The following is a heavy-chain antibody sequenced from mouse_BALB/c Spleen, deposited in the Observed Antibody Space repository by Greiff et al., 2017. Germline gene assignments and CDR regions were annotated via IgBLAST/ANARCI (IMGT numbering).Heavy chain of an antibody. CDR2: INPSSGYT. CDR3: ARIRYDVGYAMDY. D-gene: IGHD2-14*01. CDR1: GYTFTSYT. J-gene: IGHJ4*01. V-gene: IGHV1-4*01. Sequence: VKLQQSGAELARPGASVKMSCKASGYTFTSYTMHWVKQRPGQGLEWIGYINPSSGYTNYNQKFKDKATLTADKSSSTAYMQLSSLTSEDSAVYYCARIRYDVGYAMDYWGQGTSVTVSS.